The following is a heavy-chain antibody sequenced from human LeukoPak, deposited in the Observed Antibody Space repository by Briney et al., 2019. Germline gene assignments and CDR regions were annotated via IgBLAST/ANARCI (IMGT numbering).Heavy chain of an antibody. CDR3: ANSPDSGGLGP. CDR1: GYTFTYRY. J-gene: IGHJ5*02. V-gene: IGHV1-45*02. D-gene: IGHD3-10*01. Sequence: ASVKVSCKASGYTFTYRYLQWVRQAPGQALEWMGWITPFNGNTNYAQKFQDRVTITRDRSMSTAYMELSSLKSEDTAMYYCANSPDSGGLGPWGQGTLVTVSS. CDR2: ITPFNGNT.